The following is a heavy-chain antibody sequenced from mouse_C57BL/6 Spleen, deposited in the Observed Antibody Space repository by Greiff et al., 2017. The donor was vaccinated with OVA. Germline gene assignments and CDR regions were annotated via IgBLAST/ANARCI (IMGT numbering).Heavy chain of an antibody. CDR2: ISNGGGST. CDR3: GRQDYDYGGSWFDY. D-gene: IGHD2-4*01. V-gene: IGHV5-12*01. J-gene: IGHJ3*01. CDR1: GFTFSDYS. Sequence: EVQGVESGGGLVQPGGSLKLSCAASGFTFSDYSMYWVRQTPEKRLEWVAYISNGGGSTYYPDTVKGRFTISRDNAKNTLYLQMSHLKSEDTAMYYGGRQDYDYGGSWFDYWGQGTLVTVSA.